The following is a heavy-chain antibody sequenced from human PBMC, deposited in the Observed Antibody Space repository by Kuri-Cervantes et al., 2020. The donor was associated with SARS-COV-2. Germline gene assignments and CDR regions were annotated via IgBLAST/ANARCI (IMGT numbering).Heavy chain of an antibody. D-gene: IGHD2-15*01. Sequence: LSLTCAASGFTFSSYWMSWVRQAPGKGLEWVANIKQDGSEKYYVDSVKGRFTISRDSAKNSLYLQMNSLRAEDTAVYYCAREAFGYCSGGSCYSHYWGQGTLVTVSS. V-gene: IGHV3-7*01. CDR2: IKQDGSEK. CDR3: AREAFGYCSGGSCYSHY. CDR1: GFTFSSYW. J-gene: IGHJ4*02.